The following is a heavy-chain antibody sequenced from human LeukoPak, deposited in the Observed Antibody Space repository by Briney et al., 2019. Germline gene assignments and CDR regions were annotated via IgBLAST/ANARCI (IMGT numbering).Heavy chain of an antibody. CDR3: AKDGGLLWFGETD. V-gene: IGHV1-18*01. Sequence: ASVKVSCKASGYTFTSYGISWVRQAPGQGLEWMGRISAYNGDTNYAQKLQGRVTMTTDTSTSTAYMELRSLSSDDTAVYYCAKDGGLLWFGETDWGQGTLVTVSS. D-gene: IGHD3-10*01. CDR2: ISAYNGDT. J-gene: IGHJ4*02. CDR1: GYTFTSYG.